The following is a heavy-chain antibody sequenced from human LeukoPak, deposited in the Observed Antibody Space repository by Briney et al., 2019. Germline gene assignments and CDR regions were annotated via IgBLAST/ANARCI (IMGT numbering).Heavy chain of an antibody. CDR3: ARDRSSSWIGRDYYYGMDV. Sequence: GGSLRLSCAASGFTFSSYSMNWVCQAPGKGLEWVSYISSSSSTIYYADSVKGRFTISRDNAKNSLYLQMNSLRDEDTAVYYCARDRSSSWIGRDYYYGMDVWGQGTTVTVSS. J-gene: IGHJ6*02. D-gene: IGHD6-13*01. CDR1: GFTFSSYS. V-gene: IGHV3-48*02. CDR2: ISSSSSTI.